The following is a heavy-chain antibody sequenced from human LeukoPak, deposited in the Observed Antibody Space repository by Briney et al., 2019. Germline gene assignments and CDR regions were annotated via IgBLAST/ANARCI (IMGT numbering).Heavy chain of an antibody. J-gene: IGHJ5*02. CDR3: ARGYYDFWSGYQKGFDP. CDR1: GGSFSGYY. Sequence: SETLSLTCAVYGGSFSGYYWSWIRQPPGKGLEWIGEINHSGSTNYNPPLKSRVTISVDTSKNQFSLKLSSVTAADTAVYYCARGYYDFWSGYQKGFDPWGQGTLVTVSS. CDR2: INHSGST. D-gene: IGHD3-3*01. V-gene: IGHV4-34*01.